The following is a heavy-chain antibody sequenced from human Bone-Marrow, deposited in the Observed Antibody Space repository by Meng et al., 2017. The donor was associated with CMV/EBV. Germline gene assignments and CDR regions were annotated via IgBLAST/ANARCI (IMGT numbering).Heavy chain of an antibody. V-gene: IGHV3-13*01. CDR2: IGTADDT. CDR1: GFTFSNYD. D-gene: IGHD2-15*01. J-gene: IGHJ4*02. CDR3: ARATPLDIVVVVAATRSGPLDY. Sequence: GESLKISCAASGFTFSNYDMHCVRQTTGKGLQWVSTIGTADDTYYLGSVKGRFTISRENAKNSLYLQMNSLRAGDTAVYYCARATPLDIVVVVAATRSGPLDYWGQGRLVTVSS.